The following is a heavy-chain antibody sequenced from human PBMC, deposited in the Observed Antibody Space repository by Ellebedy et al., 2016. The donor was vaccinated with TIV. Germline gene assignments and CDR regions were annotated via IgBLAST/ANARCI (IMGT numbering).Heavy chain of an antibody. V-gene: IGHV3-33*01. CDR2: ILSDGSKQ. J-gene: IGHJ3*01. CDR3: ARDDALDGNGFDF. D-gene: IGHD1-14*01. CDR1: GFTFRSYG. Sequence: GESLKISCAASGFTFRSYGMHWVRQAPGKGLEWVAVILSDGSKQHYADSVRGRFTISRDNSKNNLFLEIDSMRAEDTALYYCARDDALDGNGFDFWGQGTMVTVSS.